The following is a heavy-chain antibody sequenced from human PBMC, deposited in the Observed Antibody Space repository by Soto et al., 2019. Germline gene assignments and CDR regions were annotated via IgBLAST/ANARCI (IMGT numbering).Heavy chain of an antibody. CDR2: INAGNGNT. CDR1: GYTFTSYA. CDR3: ARGGYCTNGVCYSDNWFDP. V-gene: IGHV1-3*01. J-gene: IGHJ5*02. D-gene: IGHD2-8*01. Sequence: ASVKFSCKASGYTFTSYAMHWVRQAPGQRLEWMGWINAGNGNTKYSQKFQGRVTITRDTSASTAYMELSSLRSEDTAVYYCARGGYCTNGVCYSDNWFDPWGQGTLVTVSS.